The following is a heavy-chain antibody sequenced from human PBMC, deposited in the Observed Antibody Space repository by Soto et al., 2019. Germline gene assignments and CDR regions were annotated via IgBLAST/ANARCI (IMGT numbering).Heavy chain of an antibody. V-gene: IGHV5-51*01. J-gene: IGHJ3*01. Sequence: PGESLKISCQGSGYIFRRYSIAWVRQVPGKGLEWMGIIYPGDSETKYSPSVQGQVTMSVDKSINTAYLQWNTLEASDTAVYYCARRLIRVAVDGEEGFDLWGQGTPVTVSS. CDR3: ARRLIRVAVDGEEGFDL. CDR2: IYPGDSET. D-gene: IGHD6-19*01. CDR1: GYIFRRYS.